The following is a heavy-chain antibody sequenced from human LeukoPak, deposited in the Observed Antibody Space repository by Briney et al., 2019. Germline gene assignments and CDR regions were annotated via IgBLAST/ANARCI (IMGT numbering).Heavy chain of an antibody. Sequence: SETLSLTCTVSGGSISSGGNYWSWIRQHPGKGLEWIGYIYHSGSAYYDPSLKSRVTISIDTSKSQFSLRLSSVTAADTAVYYRARVLESGGSCFFDYWGQGILVTVSS. J-gene: IGHJ4*02. CDR2: IYHSGSA. CDR3: ARVLESGGSCFFDY. V-gene: IGHV4-31*03. D-gene: IGHD2-15*01. CDR1: GGSISSGGNY.